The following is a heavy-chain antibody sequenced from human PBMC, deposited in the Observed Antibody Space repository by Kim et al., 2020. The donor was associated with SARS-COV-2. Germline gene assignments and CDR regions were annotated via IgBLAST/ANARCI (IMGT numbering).Heavy chain of an antibody. CDR3: ARGGNGWIRVFWLDA. D-gene: IGHD6-19*01. V-gene: IGHV1-3*01. CDR2: IDAADGKT. CDR1: GYTFTSYA. J-gene: IGHJ5*02. Sequence: ASVKVSCKASGYTFTSYAMHWVRQAPGQKLEWMGWIDAADGKTEYSHKFQGRVTITRDTSATTVYMDLNRLTSDDTAVYYCARGGNGWIRVFWLDAWGQG.